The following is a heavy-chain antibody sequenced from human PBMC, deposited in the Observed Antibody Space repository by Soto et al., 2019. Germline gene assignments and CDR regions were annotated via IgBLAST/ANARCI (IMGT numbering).Heavy chain of an antibody. CDR1: GYTFTSYG. CDR3: ARDWACGGGRCFNLFDP. CDR2: ISTDNGNT. D-gene: IGHD2-15*01. V-gene: IGHV1-18*01. Sequence: QVQLVQSGAEVKKPGASVRVSCKASGYTFTSYGISWVRQAPGQGLEWMGWISTDNGNTNLAQKSQGRVTMTTDTSTNTIYMEVRSLRSDDTAVYYWARDWACGGGRCFNLFDPWGQGTLVTVSS. J-gene: IGHJ5*02.